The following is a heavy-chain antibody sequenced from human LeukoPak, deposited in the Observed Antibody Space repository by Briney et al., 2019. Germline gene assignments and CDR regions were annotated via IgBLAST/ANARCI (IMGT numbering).Heavy chain of an antibody. V-gene: IGHV4-4*07. D-gene: IGHD3-22*01. J-gene: IGHJ4*02. CDR3: ARRGYYDSGGYYGY. CDR2: IHTSGST. Sequence: SETLSLACAVFGGSISSYYWSWIRQPAGKGLEWIGRIHTSGSTNSNPSLKSRVTISIDTSKNHFSLRLSSVTAADTAVYYCARRGYYDSGGYYGYWGQGTLVTVSS. CDR1: GGSISSYY.